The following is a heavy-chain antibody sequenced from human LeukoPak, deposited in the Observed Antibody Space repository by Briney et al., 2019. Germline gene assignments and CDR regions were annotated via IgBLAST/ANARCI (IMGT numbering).Heavy chain of an antibody. D-gene: IGHD6-13*01. Sequence: ASVKVSCKASGYTFTGYYMHWVRQAPGQGLEWTGWINPNSGGTNYAQKFQGRVTMTRDTSISTAYMELSRLRSDDTAVYYCASNPLGAAADSFDYWGQGTLVTVSS. CDR1: GYTFTGYY. V-gene: IGHV1-2*02. J-gene: IGHJ4*02. CDR3: ASNPLGAAADSFDY. CDR2: INPNSGGT.